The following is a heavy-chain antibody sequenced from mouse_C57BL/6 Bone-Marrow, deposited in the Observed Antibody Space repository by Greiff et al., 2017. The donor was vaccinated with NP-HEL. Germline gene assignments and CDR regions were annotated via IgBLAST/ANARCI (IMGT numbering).Heavy chain of an antibody. CDR3: ARAYDYGVAH. CDR1: GYTFTSYW. J-gene: IGHJ2*01. CDR2: IDPSDSDT. Sequence: QVQLQQPGAELVRPGSSVKLSCKASGYTFTSYWMHWVKQRPIQGLEWIGNIDPSDSDTPYNQKFKDKATLTVDKSSSTAYMQLSSQTSEDSAVDYCARAYDYGVAHWGQGTTLTVSS. V-gene: IGHV1-52*01. D-gene: IGHD2-4*01.